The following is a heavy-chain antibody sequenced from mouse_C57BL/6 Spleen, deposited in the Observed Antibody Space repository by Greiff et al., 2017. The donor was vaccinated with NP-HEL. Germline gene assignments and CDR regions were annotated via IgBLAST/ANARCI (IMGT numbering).Heavy chain of an antibody. CDR1: GYTFTSYW. J-gene: IGHJ1*03. D-gene: IGHD3-1*01. CDR2: IDPSDSYT. CDR3: ARSPASGVWYFDV. V-gene: IGHV1-69*01. Sequence: VQLQQPGAELVMPGASVKLSCKASGYTFTSYWMHWVKQRPGQGLEWIGEIDPSDSYTNYNQKFKGKSTLTVDKSSSTAYMQLSSLTSEDSAVYYWARSPASGVWYFDVWGTGTTVTVSS.